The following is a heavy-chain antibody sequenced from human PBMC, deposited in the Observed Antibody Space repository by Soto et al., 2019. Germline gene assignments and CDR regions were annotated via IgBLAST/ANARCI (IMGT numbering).Heavy chain of an antibody. CDR2: IIPIFGTA. V-gene: IGHV1-69*06. CDR1: GGTFSSYA. J-gene: IGHJ6*02. Sequence: GASVKVSCKASGGTFSSYAISWVRQAPGQGLEWMGGIIPIFGTANYAQKFQGRVTITADKSTGTAYMELSSLRSEDTAVYYCARYCRGGSCYSYYYYYGMDVWGQGTTVTVSS. D-gene: IGHD2-15*01. CDR3: ARYCRGGSCYSYYYYYGMDV.